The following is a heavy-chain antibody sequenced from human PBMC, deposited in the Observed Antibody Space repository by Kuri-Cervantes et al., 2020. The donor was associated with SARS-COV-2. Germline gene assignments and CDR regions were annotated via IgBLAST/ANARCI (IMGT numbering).Heavy chain of an antibody. CDR3: AREGQLERPGAYYYYYGMDV. CDR2: ISYDGSNK. Sequence: GESLKISCAAFGFTFSSYGMHWVRQAPGKGLEWVAVISYDGSNKYYADSVKGRFTISRDNSKNTLYLQMNSLRAEDTAVYYCAREGQLERPGAYYYYYGMDVWGQGTTVTVSS. CDR1: GFTFSSYG. V-gene: IGHV3-30*03. D-gene: IGHD1-1*01. J-gene: IGHJ6*02.